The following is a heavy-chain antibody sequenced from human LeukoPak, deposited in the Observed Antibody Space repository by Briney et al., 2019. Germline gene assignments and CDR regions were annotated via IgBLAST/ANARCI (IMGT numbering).Heavy chain of an antibody. CDR3: ARSSPRITRFPYYYYGMDV. Sequence: ASVKVSCKASGYTFTGYYMHWVRQAPGQGLEWMGWINPNSGGTNYAQKLQGRVTMTRDTSISTAYMELSRLRSDDTAVYYCARSSPRITRFPYYYYGMDVWGQGTTVTVSS. J-gene: IGHJ6*02. CDR1: GYTFTGYY. D-gene: IGHD1-14*01. CDR2: INPNSGGT. V-gene: IGHV1-2*02.